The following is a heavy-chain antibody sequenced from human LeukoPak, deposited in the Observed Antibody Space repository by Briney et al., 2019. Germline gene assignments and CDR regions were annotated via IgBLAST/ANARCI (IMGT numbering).Heavy chain of an antibody. V-gene: IGHV3-11*04. D-gene: IGHD4-17*01. CDR3: ARRSTVTTGRYFDY. CDR2: ISSSGGTI. Sequence: PGGSLRLSCAASGFTVSSNYMSWVRQAPGKGLEWVSYISSSGGTIYYADSVKGRFTISRDNAKNSQYLQMNSLRAEDTAVYYCARRSTVTTGRYFDYWGQGTLVTVSS. J-gene: IGHJ4*02. CDR1: GFTVSSNY.